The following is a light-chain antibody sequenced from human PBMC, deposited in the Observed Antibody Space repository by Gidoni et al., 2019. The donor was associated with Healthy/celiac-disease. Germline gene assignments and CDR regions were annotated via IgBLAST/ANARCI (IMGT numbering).Light chain of an antibody. V-gene: IGKV3-11*01. J-gene: IGKJ5*01. CDR1: QSVSSY. Sequence: EIVLTQSPATLSLSPGERATLSCRASQSVSSYLAWYQQKPGQAPRLLIYDSSNRATVIPARFSVSGSGTDFTLTISSLEPEDFAVYYCQQRSNWPPSITFGQGTRLEIK. CDR2: DSS. CDR3: QQRSNWPPSIT.